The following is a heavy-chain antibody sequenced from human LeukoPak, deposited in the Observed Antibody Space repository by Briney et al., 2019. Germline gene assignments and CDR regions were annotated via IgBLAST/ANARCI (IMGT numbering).Heavy chain of an antibody. CDR1: GYTFTSYY. Sequence: ASVKVSCKASGYTFTSYYMHWVRQAPGQGLEWMGMINPSGGSTSYAQKFQGRVTMTRDTSTSTVYMELSSLRSEDTAVYYCAARPPRYSSGWYVDYWGQGTLVTVSS. CDR2: INPSGGST. V-gene: IGHV1-46*01. J-gene: IGHJ4*02. CDR3: AARPPRYSSGWYVDY. D-gene: IGHD6-19*01.